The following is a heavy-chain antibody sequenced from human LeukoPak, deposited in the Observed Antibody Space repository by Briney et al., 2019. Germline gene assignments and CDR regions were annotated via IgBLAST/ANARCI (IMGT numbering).Heavy chain of an antibody. CDR2: IYYSGST. Sequence: PSETLSLTCTVSGGSISSGGYYWSWIRQPPGKGLEWIGYIYYSGSTNYNPSLKSRVTISVDTSKNQFSLKLSSVTAADTAVYYCASTRRYCSGGSCSTDFDYWGQGTLVTVSS. CDR1: GGSISSGGYY. CDR3: ASTRRYCSGGSCSTDFDY. V-gene: IGHV4-61*08. J-gene: IGHJ4*02. D-gene: IGHD2-15*01.